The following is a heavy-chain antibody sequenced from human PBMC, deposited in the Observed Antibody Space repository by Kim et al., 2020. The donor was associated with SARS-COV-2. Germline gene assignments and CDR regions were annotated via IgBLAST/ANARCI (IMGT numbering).Heavy chain of an antibody. Sequence: NANYAQKFQGRVTMTTDTSTTTAYMELRSLRSDDTAVYYCAREGTTAFDFWGQGTLVTVSS. V-gene: IGHV1-18*01. J-gene: IGHJ4*02. D-gene: IGHD1-1*01. CDR3: AREGTTAFDF.